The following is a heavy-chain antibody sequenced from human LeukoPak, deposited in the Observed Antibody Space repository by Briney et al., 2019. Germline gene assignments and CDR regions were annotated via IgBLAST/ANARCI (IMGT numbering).Heavy chain of an antibody. V-gene: IGHV1-2*02. CDR1: GYTFTGYY. Sequence: ASVKVSCKASGYTFTGYYMHWVRQAPGQGLEWMGWINPNSGGTNYAQKFQGRVTMTSDTSISTAYMELSRLRSDDTAVYYCARDMGSGSQPDDCWGQGTLVTVSS. J-gene: IGHJ4*02. CDR3: ARDMGSGSQPDDC. D-gene: IGHD1-14*01. CDR2: INPNSGGT.